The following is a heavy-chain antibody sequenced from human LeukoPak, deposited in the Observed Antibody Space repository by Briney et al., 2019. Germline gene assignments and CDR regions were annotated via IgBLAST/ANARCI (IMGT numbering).Heavy chain of an antibody. CDR2: INHSGST. J-gene: IGHJ4*02. CDR3: ARGPLYYFDY. V-gene: IGHV4-34*01. Sequence: SETLSLTCAVYGGSFSGYYWSWIRQPPRKGLEWIGEINHSGSTNYNPSLKSRVTISVDTSKNQFSLKLSSVTAADTAVYYCARGPLYYFDYWGQGTLVTVSS. CDR1: GGSFSGYY.